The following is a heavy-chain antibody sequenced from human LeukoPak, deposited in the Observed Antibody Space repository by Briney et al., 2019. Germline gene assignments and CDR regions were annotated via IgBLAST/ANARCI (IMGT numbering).Heavy chain of an antibody. CDR2: ISSSSSYI. CDR1: GFTFSNYS. Sequence: GGSLRLSCAASGFTFSNYSMNWVRQAPGKGLEWVSSISSSSSYIYYADSVKGRFTISRDNAKNSLYLQMNSLRAEDTAVYYCARENTAADLDYWGQGTLVTVSS. J-gene: IGHJ4*02. D-gene: IGHD5-18*01. V-gene: IGHV3-21*01. CDR3: ARENTAADLDY.